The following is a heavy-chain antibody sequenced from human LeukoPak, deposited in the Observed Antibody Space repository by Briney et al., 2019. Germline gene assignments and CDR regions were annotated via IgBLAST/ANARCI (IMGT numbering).Heavy chain of an antibody. CDR1: GYTFTSYG. CDR3: AGVQISKKEYSGSYPDY. J-gene: IGHJ4*02. D-gene: IGHD1-26*01. V-gene: IGHV1-18*01. Sequence: ASVKVSCKASGYTFTSYGISWVRQAPGQGLEWMGWISAYNGNTNYAQKLQGRVTMTTDTSTSTAYMELRSLRSDDTAVYYCAGVQISKKEYSGSYPDYWGQGTLVTVSS. CDR2: ISAYNGNT.